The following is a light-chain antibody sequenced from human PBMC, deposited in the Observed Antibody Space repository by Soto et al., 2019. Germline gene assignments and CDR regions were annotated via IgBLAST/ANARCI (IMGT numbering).Light chain of an antibody. Sequence: DIVMTQSPLSLPVTPGEPASISCRSSQSLLYSNGYNYLDWYLQKPGQSPQLLIYLGSNRASGVPDRFSGSGSGTDCTLKISRVEGEDVGVYYCMQALQLRTFGQGTKVEIK. V-gene: IGKV2-28*01. CDR1: QSLLYSNGYNY. CDR3: MQALQLRT. J-gene: IGKJ1*01. CDR2: LGS.